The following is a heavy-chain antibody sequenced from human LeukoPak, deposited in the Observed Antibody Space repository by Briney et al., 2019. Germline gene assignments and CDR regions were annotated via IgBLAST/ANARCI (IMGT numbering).Heavy chain of an antibody. V-gene: IGHV3-48*04. CDR3: ARDKDIVVVPAAIYFDY. D-gene: IGHD2-2*02. CDR1: GFTFSTYS. CDR2: ISSSSSTI. J-gene: IGHJ4*02. Sequence: SGGSLRLSCAASGFTFSTYSMNWVRQAPGKGLEWVSYISSSSSTIYYADSVKGRFTISRDNAKNSLYLQMSSLRAEDTAVYYCARDKDIVVVPAAIYFDYWGQGTLVTVSS.